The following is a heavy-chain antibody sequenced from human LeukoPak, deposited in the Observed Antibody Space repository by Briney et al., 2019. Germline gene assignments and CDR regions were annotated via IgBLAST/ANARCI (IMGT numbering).Heavy chain of an antibody. CDR3: AKDRSIVGATPFDY. Sequence: GGSLRLSCAASGFTFSSYGMSWVRQAPGKGLEWVSAISGSGGSTYYADSVKGRFTISRDNSKNTLYLQMNSLRAEDTAVYYCAKDRSIVGATPFDYWGQGTLVTVSS. CDR1: GFTFSSYG. J-gene: IGHJ4*02. V-gene: IGHV3-23*01. D-gene: IGHD1-26*01. CDR2: ISGSGGST.